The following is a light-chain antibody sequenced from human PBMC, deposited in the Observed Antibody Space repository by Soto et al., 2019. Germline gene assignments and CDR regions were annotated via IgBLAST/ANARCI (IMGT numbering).Light chain of an antibody. V-gene: IGLV2-14*03. CDR2: DVN. J-gene: IGLJ2*01. Sequence: QSALTQPASVSGSPGQSITISCTGTDSDVGGYDYVSWYQHHPGKAPKLMIYDVNYRPSGVSSRFSGSKSGNTASLTISWLQAEDEADYYCSSYTSSITIIFGGGTKLTVL. CDR3: SSYTSSITII. CDR1: DSDVGGYDY.